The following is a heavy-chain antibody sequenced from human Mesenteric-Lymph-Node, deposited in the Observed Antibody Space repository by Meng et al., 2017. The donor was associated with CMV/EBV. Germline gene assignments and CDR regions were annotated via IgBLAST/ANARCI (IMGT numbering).Heavy chain of an antibody. CDR1: GGSFSGVY. CDR3: ARGIGGWFDP. J-gene: IGHJ5*02. V-gene: IGHV4-34*01. Sequence: FNGDGGSFSGVYWSWIRQPPGKGLEWIGQINHSGSTNYIPSLKSRVTISVDTSKKQFSLKLSSVTAADTALYYCARGIGGWFDPWGQGTLVTVSS. CDR2: INHSGST. D-gene: IGHD3-16*01.